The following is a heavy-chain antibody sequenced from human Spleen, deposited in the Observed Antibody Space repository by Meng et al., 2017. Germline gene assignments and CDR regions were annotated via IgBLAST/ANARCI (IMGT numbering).Heavy chain of an antibody. V-gene: IGHV3-48*03. D-gene: IGHD6-19*01. CDR2: LPSRGTTTGSTI. Sequence: GESLKISCAASGFTFSRYEMNWVRQAPGKGLEWISYLPSRGTTTGSTIYYADSVKGRFTISRDNAKNSLFLQMNSLRAEDTAVYYRARQMIPHSSGWYPWGQGTLVTVSS. CDR1: GFTFSRYE. J-gene: IGHJ5*02. CDR3: ARQMIPHSSGWYP.